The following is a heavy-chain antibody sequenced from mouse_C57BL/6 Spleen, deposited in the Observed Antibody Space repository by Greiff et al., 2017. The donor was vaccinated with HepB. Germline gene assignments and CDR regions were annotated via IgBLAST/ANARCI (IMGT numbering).Heavy chain of an antibody. CDR2: IDPSDSYT. J-gene: IGHJ2*01. Sequence: QVQLQQPGAELVRPGTSVKLSCKASGYTFTSYWMHWVKQRPGQGLEWIGVIDPSDSYTNYNQKFKGKATLTVDTSSSTAYMQLSSLTSEDSAVYYCASLRTTVVVGVDYWGQGTTLTVSS. D-gene: IGHD1-1*01. CDR1: GYTFTSYW. CDR3: ASLRTTVVVGVDY. V-gene: IGHV1-59*01.